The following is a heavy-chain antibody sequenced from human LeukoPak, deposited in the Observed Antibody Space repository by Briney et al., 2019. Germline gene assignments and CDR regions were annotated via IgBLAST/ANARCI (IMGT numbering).Heavy chain of an antibody. V-gene: IGHV3-30*04. CDR3: ARDLWYYGSGSYFGDNYYSGMDV. CDR1: GFPFSNFA. CDR2: ISYDGSEE. J-gene: IGHJ6*02. Sequence: PGGSLRPSCVASGFPFSNFAVHWVRQSPGEGLQWVAVISYDGSEEYYADFVKGRFTISNDTSKNTVYLQMNSLRAEDTAVYYCARDLWYYGSGSYFGDNYYSGMDVWGQGTTVTVSS. D-gene: IGHD3-10*01.